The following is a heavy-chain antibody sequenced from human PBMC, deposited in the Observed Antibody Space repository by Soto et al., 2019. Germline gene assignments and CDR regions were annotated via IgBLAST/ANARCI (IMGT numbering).Heavy chain of an antibody. CDR1: GGSITSSSYY. Sequence: SETLSLTCTVSGGSITSSSYYWGWIRQPPGKELEWIGSIYYSGSTYYNTSLKSRVTISVDTSKKQFSLKLSSVTAADTAVYYCARSDGRYWGQGTLVTVSS. CDR3: ARSDGRY. V-gene: IGHV4-39*07. J-gene: IGHJ4*02. CDR2: IYYSGST.